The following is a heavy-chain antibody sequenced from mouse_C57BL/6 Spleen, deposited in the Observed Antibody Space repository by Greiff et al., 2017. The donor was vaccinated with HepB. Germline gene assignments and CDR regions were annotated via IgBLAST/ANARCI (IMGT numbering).Heavy chain of an antibody. Sequence: EVQVVESGGGLVQPKGSLKLSCAASGFSFNTYAMNWVRQAPGKGLEWVARIRSKSNNYATYYADSVKDRFTISRDDSESMLYLQMNNLKTEDTAMYYCVTTITTVVAPGGYFDVWGTGTTVTVSS. J-gene: IGHJ1*03. CDR1: GFSFNTYA. CDR3: VTTITTVVAPGGYFDV. CDR2: IRSKSNNYAT. V-gene: IGHV10-1*01. D-gene: IGHD1-1*01.